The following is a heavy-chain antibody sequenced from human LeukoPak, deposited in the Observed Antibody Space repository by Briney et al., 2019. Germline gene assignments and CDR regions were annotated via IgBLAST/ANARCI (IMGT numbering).Heavy chain of an antibody. D-gene: IGHD3-22*01. CDR2: IKQDGSEK. V-gene: IGHV3-7*01. CDR3: ERVISGAPWDSSGYVDY. J-gene: IGHJ4*02. Sequence: GGSLRLSCAASGFTFSSYWMSWVRQAPGKGLEWVANIKQDGSEKYYVDSVKGRFTISRDNAKNSLYLQMNSLRAEDTAVYYCERVISGAPWDSSGYVDYWGQGTLVTVSS. CDR1: GFTFSSYW.